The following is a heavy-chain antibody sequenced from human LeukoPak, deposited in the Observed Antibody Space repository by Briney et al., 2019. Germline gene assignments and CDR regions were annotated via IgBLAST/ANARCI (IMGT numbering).Heavy chain of an antibody. Sequence: GGSLRLSCAASGFTFSSYWMSWGRQAPGKGLEWVSIINVGGDTYYADSVKGRFTISRDTSKNTVYLQMDNLRAEDTAVYYCARGQGFLLDLWGQGTLVTVSS. V-gene: IGHV3-53*01. CDR3: ARGQGFLLDL. CDR2: INVGGDT. J-gene: IGHJ5*02. D-gene: IGHD3-10*01. CDR1: GFTFSSYW.